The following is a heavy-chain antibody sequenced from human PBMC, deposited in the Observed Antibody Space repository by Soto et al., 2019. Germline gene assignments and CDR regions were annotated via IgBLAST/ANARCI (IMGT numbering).Heavy chain of an antibody. V-gene: IGHV3-23*01. J-gene: IGHJ3*02. D-gene: IGHD6-13*01. Sequence: EVQLLESGGDLVQPGVSLRLSCAASGFTFTNFAMSWVRQAPGKGLEWVSTIGGGDGTTYYADSVKGRFTISRDNSNNALYRQMNSLRAGDTAVYFCAKGTLVKPPGTRAFDIWGQATMVIVSS. CDR3: AKGTLVKPPGTRAFDI. CDR1: GFTFTNFA. CDR2: IGGGDGTT.